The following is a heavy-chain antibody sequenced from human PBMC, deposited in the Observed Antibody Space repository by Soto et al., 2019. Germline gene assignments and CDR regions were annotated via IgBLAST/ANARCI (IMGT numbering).Heavy chain of an antibody. Sequence: QVQLVQSGAEVKKPGSSVKVSCKASGGTFSSYAISWVRQAPGQGLEWMGGIVPIIGAAQYAEKFRARVTIIADEFTRTAYMELSSLRSDDTAVYYCERGKPREIRHGGNIVVPSSDAFDIWDLGTMGTVSS. CDR3: ERGKPREIRHGGNIVVPSSDAFDI. CDR1: GGTFSSYA. J-gene: IGHJ3*02. CDR2: IVPIIGAA. V-gene: IGHV1-69*01. D-gene: IGHD3-16*02.